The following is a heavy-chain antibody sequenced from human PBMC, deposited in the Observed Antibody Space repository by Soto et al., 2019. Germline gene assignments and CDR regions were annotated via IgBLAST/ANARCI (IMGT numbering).Heavy chain of an antibody. J-gene: IGHJ3*02. V-gene: IGHV3-7*04. CDR1: GFTFSSYW. D-gene: IGHD6-19*01. Sequence: LRLSCAAYGFTFSSYWMSWVRQAPGKGLEWVANIKQDGSEKYYVDSVKGRFTISRDNAKNSLYLQMNSLRAEDTAVYYCARGSGAGWVWDAFDIWGQGTMVTVSS. CDR3: ARGSGAGWVWDAFDI. CDR2: IKQDGSEK.